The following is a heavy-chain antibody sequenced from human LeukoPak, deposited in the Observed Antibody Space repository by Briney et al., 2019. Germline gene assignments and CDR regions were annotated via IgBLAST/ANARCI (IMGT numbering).Heavy chain of an antibody. CDR1: GFTFSGSA. D-gene: IGHD5-24*01. J-gene: IGHJ3*01. CDR2: ISFSGGST. CDR3: ARDIQLST. V-gene: IGHV3-23*01. Sequence: GSLRLSCAASGFTFSGSAMSWVRQAPGKGLEWVSLISFSGGSTYYADSVKGRFTISRDNFKDTLYLQMNSLRAEDTAIYYCARDIQLSTWGLGTMVTVSS.